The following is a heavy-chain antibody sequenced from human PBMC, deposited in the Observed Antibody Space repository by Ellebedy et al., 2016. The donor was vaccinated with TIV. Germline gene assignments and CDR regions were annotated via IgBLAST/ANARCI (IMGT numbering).Heavy chain of an antibody. CDR3: ARGRGSGSYFGY. V-gene: IGHV4-34*01. Sequence: MPSETLSLTCAVYGGSFSGYYWSWIRQPPGKGLEWIGEINHSGSTNYNPSLKSRVTISVDTSKNQFSLKLSSVTAADTAVYYCARGRGSGSYFGYWGQGTLVTVSS. D-gene: IGHD1-26*01. J-gene: IGHJ4*02. CDR2: INHSGST. CDR1: GGSFSGYY.